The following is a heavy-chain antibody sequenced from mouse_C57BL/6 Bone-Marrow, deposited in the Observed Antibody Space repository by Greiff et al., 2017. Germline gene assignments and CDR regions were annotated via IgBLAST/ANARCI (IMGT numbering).Heavy chain of an antibody. Sequence: QVQLQQPGAELVKPGASVKVSCKASGYPFTRYWMPWVKQRPGQGLEWLGRIHPSDSDTNYNQKCKGKATLTVDKSSSTAYMQLSSLTSEDSAVYYCAMVNYYGSSYSYGGQGTTLTVSS. CDR2: IHPSDSDT. CDR1: GYPFTRYW. J-gene: IGHJ2*01. V-gene: IGHV1-74*01. CDR3: AMVNYYGSSYSY. D-gene: IGHD1-1*01.